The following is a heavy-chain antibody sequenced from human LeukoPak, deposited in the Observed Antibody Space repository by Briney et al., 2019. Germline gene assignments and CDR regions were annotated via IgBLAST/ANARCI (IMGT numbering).Heavy chain of an antibody. V-gene: IGHV3-30-3*01. CDR1: GFTFSSYA. J-gene: IGHJ2*01. CDR3: ARVRGYSGYDSPWYFDL. CDR2: ISYDGSNK. D-gene: IGHD5-12*01. Sequence: GGSLRLSCAASGFTFSSYAMHWVRQAPGKGLEWVAVISYDGSNKYYADSVKGRFTISRDNSKNTLYLQMNSLRAEDTAVYYCARVRGYSGYDSPWYFDLWGRGTLVTVSS.